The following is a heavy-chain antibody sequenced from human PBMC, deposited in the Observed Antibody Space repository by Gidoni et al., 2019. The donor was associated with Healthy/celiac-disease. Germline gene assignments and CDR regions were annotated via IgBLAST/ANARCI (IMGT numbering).Heavy chain of an antibody. J-gene: IGHJ6*02. V-gene: IGHV4-59*08. D-gene: IGHD3-22*01. CDR2: IHSSGST. Sequence: QVQLQESGPGLVKPAETLSLTCTVPGGSSSNYNWSWIRPPPGKGLEWIGNIHSSGSTNYNPSLTSRVPLLVDTSRIQFSLKLSSVPAADPAVYYCARLPSYYYDSSGYSYYYGMDVWGQGTTFTVSS. CDR3: ARLPSYYYDSSGYSYYYGMDV. CDR1: GGSSSNYN.